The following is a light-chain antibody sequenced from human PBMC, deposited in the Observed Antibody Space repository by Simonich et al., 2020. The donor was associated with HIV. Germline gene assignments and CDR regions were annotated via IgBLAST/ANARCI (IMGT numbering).Light chain of an antibody. Sequence: EIVMTQSPATLSVSPGERATLSCRASQTVASNLAWYQQKPAQAPRLLIYGASSRATGIPDRLSGSECGTEFTLTISSMQSEDFAVYYCQQYNNWPSPFTFGPGTKVDMK. CDR3: QQYNNWPSPFT. V-gene: IGKV3D-15*01. CDR2: GAS. CDR1: QTVASN. J-gene: IGKJ3*01.